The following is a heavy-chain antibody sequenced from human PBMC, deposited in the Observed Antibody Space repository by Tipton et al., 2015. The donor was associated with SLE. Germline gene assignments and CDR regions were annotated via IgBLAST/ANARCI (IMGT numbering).Heavy chain of an antibody. V-gene: IGHV4-30-4*01. CDR1: GGSISSGDYF. J-gene: IGHJ4*02. Sequence: TLSLTCTVSGGSISSGDYFWSWIRQPPGKGLEWIGYIHYSGSTYYNPSLKSRITISVDTSKNQFSLTLSSVTAADTAVYFCARGREGVTTSDFDYWGQGTLVTVSS. CDR2: IHYSGST. CDR3: ARGREGVTTSDFDY. D-gene: IGHD4-17*01.